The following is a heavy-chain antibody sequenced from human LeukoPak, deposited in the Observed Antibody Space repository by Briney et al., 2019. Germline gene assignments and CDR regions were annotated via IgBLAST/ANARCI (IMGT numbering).Heavy chain of an antibody. D-gene: IGHD3-10*01. V-gene: IGHV3-21*01. Sequence: PGGSLRLSCAASGFTFSSYSMNWVRQAPGKGLEWVSSISSSSSYIYYADSVKGRFTISRDNAKNSLYLQMNSLRAEDTAVYYCARGNANVRGVKLYYFDYWGQGTLVTVSS. CDR2: ISSSSSYI. J-gene: IGHJ4*02. CDR3: ARGNANVRGVKLYYFDY. CDR1: GFTFSSYS.